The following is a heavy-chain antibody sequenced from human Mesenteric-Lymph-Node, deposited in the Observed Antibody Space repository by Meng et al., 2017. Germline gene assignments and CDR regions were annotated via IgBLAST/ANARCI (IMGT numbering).Heavy chain of an antibody. D-gene: IGHD1-1*01. CDR2: ISGSGDTS. Sequence: GGSLRLSCAAAGFTFTNHAMSWVRQAPGKGLDWVSHISGSGDTSHHTDSVKGRFSISRDNSRNTLYLQMNSLTAEDTAVDYCARGTITPPGTGWGCFCDFWGLGTLVTVSS. V-gene: IGHV3-23*01. CDR3: ARGTITPPGTGWGCFCDF. CDR1: GFTFTNHA. J-gene: IGHJ4*02.